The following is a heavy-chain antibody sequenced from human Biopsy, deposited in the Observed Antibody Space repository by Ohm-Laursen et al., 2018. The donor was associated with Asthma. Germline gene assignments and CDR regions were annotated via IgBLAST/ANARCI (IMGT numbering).Heavy chain of an antibody. CDR1: RFTYE. J-gene: IGHJ4*02. CDR2: ISYDGSSI. D-gene: IGHD6-19*01. V-gene: IGHV3-30-3*01. CDR3: AREGVAGTHIED. Sequence: SLRLSCTAARFTYEMHWVRQAPGKGLEWVAVISYDGSSIYYADSVKGRFTISRDNSKNTLSLQMTSLTAEDTAVYYCAREGVAGTHIEDWGQGTLVTVSS.